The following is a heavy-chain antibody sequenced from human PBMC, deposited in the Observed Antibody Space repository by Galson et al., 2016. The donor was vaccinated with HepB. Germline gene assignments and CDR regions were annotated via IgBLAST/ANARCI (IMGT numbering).Heavy chain of an antibody. J-gene: IGHJ6*02. D-gene: IGHD3-16*01. V-gene: IGHV3-23*01. Sequence: SLRLSCAASGFTFTSYAMSWVRQAPGKGLEWVSGITGSGAGTYYADSVKGRFTISRDNSKNTLYVQMNSLRAEDTAVYYCAKHPLAYYYNVMDVWGQGATVTVSS. CDR2: ITGSGAGT. CDR1: GFTFTSYA. CDR3: AKHPLAYYYNVMDV.